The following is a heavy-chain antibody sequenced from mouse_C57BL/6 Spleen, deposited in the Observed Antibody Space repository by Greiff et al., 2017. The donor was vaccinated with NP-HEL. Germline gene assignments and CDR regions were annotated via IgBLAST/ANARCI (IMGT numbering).Heavy chain of an antibody. D-gene: IGHD1-1*01. CDR3: AREDYGSGFAY. CDR2: ISYSGST. J-gene: IGHJ3*01. CDR1: GYSITSGYD. V-gene: IGHV3-1*01. Sequence: ESGPGMVKPSQSLSLTCTVTGYSITSGYDWHWIRHFPGNKLEWMGYISYSGSTNYNPSLKSRISITHDTSKNHFFLKLNSVTTEDTATYYCAREDYGSGFAYWGQGTLVTVSA.